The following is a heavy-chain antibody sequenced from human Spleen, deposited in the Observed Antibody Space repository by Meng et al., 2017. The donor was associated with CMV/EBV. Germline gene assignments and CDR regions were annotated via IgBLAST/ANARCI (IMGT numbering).Heavy chain of an antibody. Sequence: ASVKVSCKASGYTFTDYYIHWVRQAPGQGLEWMGWINPNSGGTNYAQRFQGRVIMTRDTSISTAYMELSSLRSDDTAVYYCARAGRPSIAAYNWFDPWGQGTLVTVSS. CDR1: GYTFTDYY. CDR3: ARAGRPSIAAYNWFDP. CDR2: INPNSGGT. J-gene: IGHJ5*02. V-gene: IGHV1-2*02. D-gene: IGHD6-6*01.